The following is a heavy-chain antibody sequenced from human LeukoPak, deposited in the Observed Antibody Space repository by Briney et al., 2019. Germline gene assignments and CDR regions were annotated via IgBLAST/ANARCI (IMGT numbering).Heavy chain of an antibody. V-gene: IGHV3-30*02. J-gene: IGHJ4*02. CDR2: IRSDGYHT. CDR1: GFTVSNYY. Sequence: QAGGSLRLSCAASGFTVSNYYMSWVRQAPGKGLEWVAFIRSDGYHTYYTDSVKGRFIITRDNFKNTLYLQMNSLRLEDMAVYYCAKPSGSGVDYWGRGTRVTVSS. D-gene: IGHD1-26*01. CDR3: AKPSGSGVDY.